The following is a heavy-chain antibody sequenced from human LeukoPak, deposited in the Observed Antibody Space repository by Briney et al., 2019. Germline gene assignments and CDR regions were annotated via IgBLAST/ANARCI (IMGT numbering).Heavy chain of an antibody. CDR3: AIDPNWGTHS. D-gene: IGHD7-27*01. V-gene: IGHV3-23*01. Sequence: GGSLRLSCAASGFTFRSFAMSWVRHPPGKRLEWVSIIGSSGGGIHYADSVKGRFTISRDNSKNALYLQMNSLRVEDTAVYYCAIDPNWGTHSWGQGVLVTVSS. CDR2: IGSSGGGI. CDR1: GFTFRSFA. J-gene: IGHJ4*02.